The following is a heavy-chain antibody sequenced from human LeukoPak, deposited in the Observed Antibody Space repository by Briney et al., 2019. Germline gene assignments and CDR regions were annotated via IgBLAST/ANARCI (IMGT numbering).Heavy chain of an antibody. J-gene: IGHJ6*03. D-gene: IGHD2-21*01. CDR1: GYTFTGYY. V-gene: IGHV1-2*02. CDR2: ISPHSGGT. Sequence: ASVKVSCKASGYTFTGYYMHWVRQAPGQGLEWMGWISPHSGGTNCAQKFQGRVTMTRDTSISTAYMELSRLRSDDTAVYYCARSIWSLDEYYYYYMDVWGKGTTVTISS. CDR3: ARSIWSLDEYYYYYMDV.